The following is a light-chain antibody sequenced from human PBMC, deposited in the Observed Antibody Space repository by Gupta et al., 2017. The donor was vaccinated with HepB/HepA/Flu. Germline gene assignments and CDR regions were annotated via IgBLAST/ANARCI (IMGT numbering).Light chain of an antibody. V-gene: IGLV10-54*04. CDR2: RSN. Sequence: QAGLTQPPSVSKAWRPSATITCTGHTNNVGNRGAAWLQQHQARTPKLLLYRSNYRPSGISERFSASRSGITATLTITGLRPEDEADYYCAAWDDSLSAWVFGGGTKLTVL. J-gene: IGLJ3*02. CDR3: AAWDDSLSAWV. CDR1: TNNVGNRG.